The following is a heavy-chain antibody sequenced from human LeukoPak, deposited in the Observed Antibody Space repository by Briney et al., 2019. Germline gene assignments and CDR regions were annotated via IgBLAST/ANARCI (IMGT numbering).Heavy chain of an antibody. CDR3: ARGGSITSVKLRFNWFDP. J-gene: IGHJ5*02. V-gene: IGHV1-69*05. CDR1: GGTFSSYA. CDR2: IIPIFGTA. D-gene: IGHD3-3*01. Sequence: SVKVSCKASGGTFSSYAISWVRQAPGQGLEWMGRIIPIFGTANYAQKFQGRVTITTDESTSTAYMELSNLRSEDTAVYYCARGGSITSVKLRFNWFDPWGQGTLVTVSS.